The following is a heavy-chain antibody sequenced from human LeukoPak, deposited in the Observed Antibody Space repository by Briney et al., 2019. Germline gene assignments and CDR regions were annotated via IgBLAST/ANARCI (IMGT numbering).Heavy chain of an antibody. D-gene: IGHD6-13*01. J-gene: IGHJ4*02. CDR2: ISYDGSNK. Sequence: GGSLRLSCAASGFTFSSYGMHWVRQAPGKGLEWVAVISYDGSNKYYADSVKGRFTISRDNSKNTPYLQMNSLRAEDTAVYYCAVPKRGYSSSWFDYWGQGTLVTVSS. CDR3: AVPKRGYSSSWFDY. CDR1: GFTFSSYG. V-gene: IGHV3-30*03.